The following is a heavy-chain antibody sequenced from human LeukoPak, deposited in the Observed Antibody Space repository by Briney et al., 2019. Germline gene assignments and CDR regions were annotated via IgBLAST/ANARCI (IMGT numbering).Heavy chain of an antibody. CDR1: GFTFSSSG. V-gene: IGHV3-30*02. CDR2: ISYDGSNR. J-gene: IGHJ6*03. D-gene: IGHD3-3*01. Sequence: PGGSLRLSCAASGFTFSSSGMHWVRQAPGKGLEWVAFISYDGSNRYYADSVKGRFTISRDNSKNTLYLQMNSLRAEDTAVYYCAKRYHDFWSGYYYYYMDVWGKGTTVTVSS. CDR3: AKRYHDFWSGYYYYYMDV.